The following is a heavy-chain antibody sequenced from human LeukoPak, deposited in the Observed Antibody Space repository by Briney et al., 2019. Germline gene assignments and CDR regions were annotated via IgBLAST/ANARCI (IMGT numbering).Heavy chain of an antibody. V-gene: IGHV3-30*18. CDR1: RFTFSSYG. D-gene: IGHD3-9*01. J-gene: IGHJ4*02. Sequence: GGSLRLSCAASRFTFSSYGMHWVRQAPGKGLEWVAVISYDGNHKYYADFVKGRFTISRDNSKNTLYLRMNSLRAEDTAVYYCAKDYYDILTGYYGPDYWGQGTLVTVSS. CDR3: AKDYYDILTGYYGPDY. CDR2: ISYDGNHK.